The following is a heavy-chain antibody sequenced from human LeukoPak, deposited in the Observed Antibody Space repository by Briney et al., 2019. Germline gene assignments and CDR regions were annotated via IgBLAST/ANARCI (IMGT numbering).Heavy chain of an antibody. CDR2: IYYSGST. J-gene: IGHJ6*02. Sequence: SETLSLTCTVSGGSIGSHYWSWIRQPPGSGLEWIGSIYYSGSTYYNPSLKSRVTISVDTSKNQFSLKLSSVTAADTAVYYCARVDVSYYGMDVWGQGTTVTVSS. CDR1: GGSIGSHY. CDR3: ARVDVSYYGMDV. V-gene: IGHV4-59*11. D-gene: IGHD2-2*03.